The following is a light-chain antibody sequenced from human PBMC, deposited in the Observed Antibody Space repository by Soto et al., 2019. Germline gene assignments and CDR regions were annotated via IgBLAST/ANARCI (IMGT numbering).Light chain of an antibody. CDR3: SSYAGSNNLV. J-gene: IGLJ2*01. CDR2: EVT. CDR1: SSDVGGSNY. V-gene: IGLV2-8*01. Sequence: QSALTQPPSASGSPGQSVTFSCTGTSSDVGGSNYVSWHQQHPGKAPKLMIYEVTKRPSGVPDRFSGSKSGNTASLTVSGLQAEDEADYYCSSYAGSNNLVFGGGTKLPVL.